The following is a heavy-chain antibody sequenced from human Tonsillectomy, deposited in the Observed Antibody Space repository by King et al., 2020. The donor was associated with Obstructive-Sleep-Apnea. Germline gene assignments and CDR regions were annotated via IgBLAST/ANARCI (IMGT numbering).Heavy chain of an antibody. D-gene: IGHD2-2*02. CDR2: INSDESST. Sequence: VQLVESGGGLVQPGGSLRLSCAASGFTFSNSWMHWVRQAPGKGLVWVSHINSDESSTNYADSAKGRFTISRDNAKNTVYLQMNSLRAEDTAVYYCARDRGYIPDYWGQGTLVTVSS. CDR1: GFTFSNSW. J-gene: IGHJ4*02. V-gene: IGHV3-74*01. CDR3: ARDRGYIPDY.